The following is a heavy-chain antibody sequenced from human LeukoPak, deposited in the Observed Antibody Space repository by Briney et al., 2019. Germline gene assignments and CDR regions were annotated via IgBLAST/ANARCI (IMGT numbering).Heavy chain of an antibody. Sequence: IPSETLSLTCTVSGGSISSDKFYWSRIRQPPGKGLEWIGYIYYSGSTYYNPSLKSRVTISVDTSKNQFSLKLSSVTAADTAVYYCARVRYYDSSGYTFDYWGQGTLVTVSS. J-gene: IGHJ4*02. CDR2: IYYSGST. V-gene: IGHV4-30-4*01. CDR3: ARVRYYDSSGYTFDY. CDR1: GGSISSDKFY. D-gene: IGHD3-22*01.